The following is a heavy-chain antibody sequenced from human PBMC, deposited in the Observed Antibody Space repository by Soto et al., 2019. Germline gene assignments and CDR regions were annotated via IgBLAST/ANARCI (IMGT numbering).Heavy chain of an antibody. CDR3: ARDRGAHYFAD. V-gene: IGHV3-30*03. CDR1: GFTFSSYG. J-gene: IGHJ4*02. Sequence: GGSLRLSCAVSGFTFSSYGMHWVRQAPGKGLEWVAHISYDGSNEHYVDSVKGRFSISRDNSKNTLYLQMNSLRAEDTAVYYCARDRGAHYFADWGQGTLVTVSS. CDR2: ISYDGSNE. D-gene: IGHD3-10*01.